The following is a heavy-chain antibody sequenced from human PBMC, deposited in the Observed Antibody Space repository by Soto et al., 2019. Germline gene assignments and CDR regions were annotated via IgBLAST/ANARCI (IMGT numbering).Heavy chain of an antibody. CDR3: TRADSGLGIDY. V-gene: IGHV3-74*01. CDR2: IPSDGRDV. CDR1: GFNFRDFW. D-gene: IGHD1-26*01. J-gene: IGHJ4*02. Sequence: VGSLRLSCEASGFNFRDFWMHWVRQPPGKGPEWVSNIPSDGRDVSYADSVRGRFTISRDDARNTLYLQMGDLRVEDTAIYYCTRADSGLGIDYWGQGTQLTVSS.